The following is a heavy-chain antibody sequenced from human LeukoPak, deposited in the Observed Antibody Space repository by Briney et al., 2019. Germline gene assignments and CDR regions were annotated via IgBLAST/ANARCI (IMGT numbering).Heavy chain of an antibody. Sequence: GASVKVSCKASGFTLSDHYMHWIRQAPGQGLEWMGWIRPKNGDTHYAQNFQDRVTMTRDTSTAAVSMELSRLKSDDTAFYYCARDHNWGPDYWGQGTPVTVSS. V-gene: IGHV1-2*02. J-gene: IGHJ4*02. CDR3: ARDHNWGPDY. CDR2: IRPKNGDT. CDR1: GFTLSDHY. D-gene: IGHD7-27*01.